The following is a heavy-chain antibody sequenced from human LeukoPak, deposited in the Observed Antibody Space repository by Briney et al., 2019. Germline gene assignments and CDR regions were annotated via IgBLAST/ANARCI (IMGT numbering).Heavy chain of an antibody. Sequence: ASVKVSCKASGYTFTCYYKYWVRQPPPPGLEWMGMINPNSGGTNNAQKFQDRVTMTRDTSISTAYMELSRLRSDDTAVYYCARADVLTGYYRLDYWGQGTLVTVSS. CDR3: ARADVLTGYYRLDY. D-gene: IGHD3-9*01. V-gene: IGHV1-2*02. J-gene: IGHJ4*02. CDR2: INPNSGGT. CDR1: GYTFTCYY.